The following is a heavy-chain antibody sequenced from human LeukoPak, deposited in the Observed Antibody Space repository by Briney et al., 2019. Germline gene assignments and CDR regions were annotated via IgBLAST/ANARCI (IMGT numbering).Heavy chain of an antibody. V-gene: IGHV3-33*01. CDR2: IWYDGSNK. CDR3: AREDEYSSSWVPFDY. D-gene: IGHD6-6*01. Sequence: GGSLRLSCAASGFTFSSYGMHWVRQAPGKGLEWVAVIWYDGSNKYYADSVKGRFTISRDNSKNTLYLQMDSLRAEDTAVYYCAREDEYSSSWVPFDYWGQGTLVTVSS. J-gene: IGHJ4*02. CDR1: GFTFSSYG.